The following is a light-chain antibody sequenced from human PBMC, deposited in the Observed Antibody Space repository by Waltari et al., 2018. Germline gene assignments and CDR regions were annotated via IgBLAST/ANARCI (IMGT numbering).Light chain of an antibody. CDR3: SSYTITYTRV. J-gene: IGLJ3*02. CDR2: HVT. Sequence: QSALTQPASVSGSPGQSITISCTGTSSDIGANNYVSWYRQHPGKAPKLILYHVTTRPSGVSNRFSGSKSGYTASLTISGLQAEDEADYFCSSYTITYTRVFGGGTQLTVL. V-gene: IGLV2-14*01. CDR1: SSDIGANNY.